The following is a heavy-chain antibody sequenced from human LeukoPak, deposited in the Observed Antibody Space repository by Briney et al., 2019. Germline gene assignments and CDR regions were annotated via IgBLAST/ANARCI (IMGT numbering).Heavy chain of an antibody. J-gene: IGHJ3*02. CDR2: IKQDGSEK. Sequence: GGSLRLXCAASGFTFSSYWMSWVRQAPGKVLEWVANIKQDGSEKYYVDSVKGRFTISRDDAKNSLYLQMNSLRAEDTAVYYCARVIRGSGSEAFDIWGQGTMVTVSS. CDR1: GFTFSSYW. V-gene: IGHV3-7*01. CDR3: ARVIRGSGSEAFDI. D-gene: IGHD3-10*01.